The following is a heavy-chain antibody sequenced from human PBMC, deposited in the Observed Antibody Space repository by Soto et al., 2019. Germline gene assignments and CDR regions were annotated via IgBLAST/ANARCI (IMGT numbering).Heavy chain of an antibody. Sequence: QVQLVESGGGVVQPGRSLRLSCAASGFTFSSYAMHWVRQAPGKGLAWVAIISHDGSNKYYADSVEGRFTISTDNSQNTLYLQMNSLRAEDTAVYYCAKNTGYSYGFPFDYGGQGTLVTVSS. CDR1: GFTFSSYA. V-gene: IGHV3-30*18. CDR3: AKNTGYSYGFPFDY. J-gene: IGHJ4*02. D-gene: IGHD5-18*01. CDR2: ISHDGSNK.